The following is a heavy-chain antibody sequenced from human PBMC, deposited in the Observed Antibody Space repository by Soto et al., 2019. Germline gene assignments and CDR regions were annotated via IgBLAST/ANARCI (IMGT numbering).Heavy chain of an antibody. D-gene: IGHD3-3*01. J-gene: IGHJ5*02. V-gene: IGHV4-39*01. CDR1: GGSISSSRSY. CDR3: ARMGDFWSGPGELDP. CDR2: IFYSGST. Sequence: SETLSLTCNVSGGSISSSRSYWAWIRQPPGKGLEWIANIFYSGSTYYNPSLASRVTVSVDTSKNQFSLKLSSVTAADTAVYYCARMGDFWSGPGELDPWGQGTLVTVSS.